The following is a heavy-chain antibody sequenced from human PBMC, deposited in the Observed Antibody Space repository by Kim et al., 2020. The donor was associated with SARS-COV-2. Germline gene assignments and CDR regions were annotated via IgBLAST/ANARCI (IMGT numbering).Heavy chain of an antibody. CDR2: IYYSGST. CDR3: ARSFSRYYGSGDGY. Sequence: SETLSLTCTVSGGSISSYYWSWIRQPPGKGLEWIGYIYYSGSTNYNPSLKSRVTISVDTSKNQFSLKLSSVTAADTAVYYCARSFSRYYGSGDGYWGQGTLVTVSS. CDR1: GGSISSYY. J-gene: IGHJ4*02. D-gene: IGHD3-10*01. V-gene: IGHV4-59*13.